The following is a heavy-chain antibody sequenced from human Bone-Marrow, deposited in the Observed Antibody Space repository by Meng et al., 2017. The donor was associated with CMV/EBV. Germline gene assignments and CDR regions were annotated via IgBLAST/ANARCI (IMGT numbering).Heavy chain of an antibody. Sequence: GSLRLPCTVSGGSISSSSYYWGWIRQPPGKGLEWIGSIYYSGSTYYNPPLKSRVTISVDTSKNQFSLKLSSVTAADTAVYYCARYGIYYYDSSGYSGFDYWGQGTLVTVSS. J-gene: IGHJ4*02. CDR1: GGSISSSSYY. CDR2: IYYSGST. CDR3: ARYGIYYYDSSGYSGFDY. V-gene: IGHV4-39*01. D-gene: IGHD3-22*01.